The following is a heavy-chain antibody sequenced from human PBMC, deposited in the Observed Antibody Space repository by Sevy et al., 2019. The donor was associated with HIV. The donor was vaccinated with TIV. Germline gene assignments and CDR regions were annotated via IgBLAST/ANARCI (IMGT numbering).Heavy chain of an antibody. CDR2: IFFSGST. D-gene: IGHD3-10*01. J-gene: IGHJ4*02. CDR1: GVSISSSSYD. CDR3: ARQGGLVDRAFDY. Sequence: SETLSLTCTVSGVSISSSSYDWGWIRQRPGKGLEWIASIFFSGSTYYNPSLKSRVTISVDTSKNQFSLKLNSVTAADTALYYCARQGGLVDRAFDYWGQGTLVTVSS. V-gene: IGHV4-39*01.